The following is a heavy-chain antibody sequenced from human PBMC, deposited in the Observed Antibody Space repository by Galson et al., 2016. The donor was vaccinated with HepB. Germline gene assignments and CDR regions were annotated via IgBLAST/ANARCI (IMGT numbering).Heavy chain of an antibody. D-gene: IGHD3-3*02. CDR3: ARVTIFGIIEGFDP. J-gene: IGHJ5*02. CDR2: VYHTGST. Sequence: ETLSLTCTVSGGSISPYYWGWIRQTPGLGLQYIGYVYHTGSTHYNPSLKSRVTLSVDTSKNQFSLKLSSVTAADTAIYYCARVTIFGIIEGFDPWGQGILVTVSS. V-gene: IGHV4-59*01. CDR1: GGSISPYY.